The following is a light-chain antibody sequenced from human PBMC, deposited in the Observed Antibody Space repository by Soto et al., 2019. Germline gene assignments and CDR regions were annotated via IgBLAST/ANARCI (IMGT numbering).Light chain of an antibody. CDR1: QSVLYSSNNKNY. J-gene: IGKJ5*01. CDR2: DAS. V-gene: IGKV4-1*01. Sequence: DIVITQSADSLAVSLGERATINCKSSQSVLYSSNNKNYLAWYQQKPGRAPKLMIYDASNLEAGLPSRFRGSGSGTDFTFTISRLQPEDIATYYCQQYENLPTFGQGTRLEIK. CDR3: QQYENLPT.